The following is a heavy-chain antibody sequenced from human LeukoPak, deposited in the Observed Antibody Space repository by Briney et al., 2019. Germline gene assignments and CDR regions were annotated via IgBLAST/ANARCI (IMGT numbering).Heavy chain of an antibody. CDR3: ARVVGATIFGRLPRASRIDY. CDR2: VSAYNGNT. J-gene: IGHJ4*02. V-gene: IGHV1-18*01. D-gene: IGHD3-3*01. Sequence: GASVKVSCKASGYTFTSYGISWVRQAPGQGLEWMGWVSAYNGNTNYAQKLQGRVTMTTDTSTSTAYMELRSLRSDDTAVYYCARVVGATIFGRLPRASRIDYWGQGTLVTVSS. CDR1: GYTFTSYG.